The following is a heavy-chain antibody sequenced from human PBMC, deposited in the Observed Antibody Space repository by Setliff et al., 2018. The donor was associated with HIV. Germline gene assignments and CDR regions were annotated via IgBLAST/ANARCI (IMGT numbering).Heavy chain of an antibody. Sequence: SGPTLVNPTQTLTLTCTFSGFSLNTPGVGVGWIRQPPGKALEWLALIYWDDDKRYNSSLRTRLTITEDTSKNQVVLIMTNMDPLDTATYFCAHKGPDALREDFDYWGQGTLVTVPQ. CDR1: GFSLNTPGVG. J-gene: IGHJ4*02. D-gene: IGHD2-8*01. V-gene: IGHV2-5*02. CDR2: IYWDDDK. CDR3: AHKGPDALREDFDY.